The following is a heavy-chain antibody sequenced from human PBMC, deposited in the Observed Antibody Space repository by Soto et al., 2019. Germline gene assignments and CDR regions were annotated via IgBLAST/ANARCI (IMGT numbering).Heavy chain of an antibody. CDR3: ARDTYYYDSSGYPAKYYGMDV. Sequence: ASVKVSCKASGYTLTSYGISWVRQAPGQGLEWMGWISAYNGNTNYAQKLQGRVTMTSDTSTSTAYMELRSLRSDDTAVYYCARDTYYYDSSGYPAKYYGMDVWGQGTTVTVSS. CDR2: ISAYNGNT. J-gene: IGHJ6*02. D-gene: IGHD3-22*01. CDR1: GYTLTSYG. V-gene: IGHV1-18*01.